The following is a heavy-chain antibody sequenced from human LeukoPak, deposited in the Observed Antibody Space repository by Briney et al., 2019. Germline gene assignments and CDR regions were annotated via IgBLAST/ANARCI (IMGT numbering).Heavy chain of an antibody. CDR2: VSTDSTII. Sequence: GGSLRLSCSAFGFIFSDYNFHWVRQAPGKGLEWLASVSTDSTIIYYADSVKGRFTISRDNAKNSLYLQMNSLRAEDTAVFHCARDRLGTFDSWGQGVLVTVSS. J-gene: IGHJ4*02. CDR1: GFIFSDYN. CDR3: ARDRLGTFDS. V-gene: IGHV3-21*06. D-gene: IGHD1-7*01.